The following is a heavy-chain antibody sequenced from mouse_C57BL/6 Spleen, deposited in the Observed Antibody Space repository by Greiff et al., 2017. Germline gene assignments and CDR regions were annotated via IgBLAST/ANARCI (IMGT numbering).Heavy chain of an antibody. J-gene: IGHJ4*01. CDR1: GYAFSSYW. CDR2: SYPGDGDT. Sequence: QVQLKQSGAELVKPGASVKISCQASGYAFSSYWMNWVKQRPGKGLEWIGPSYPGDGDTNYNGKFKGKATLTADKSSSTAYMQLSSLTSEDSAVYFCARGGDYGYDGAMDYWGQGTSVTVSS. CDR3: ARGGDYGYDGAMDY. V-gene: IGHV1-80*01. D-gene: IGHD2-2*01.